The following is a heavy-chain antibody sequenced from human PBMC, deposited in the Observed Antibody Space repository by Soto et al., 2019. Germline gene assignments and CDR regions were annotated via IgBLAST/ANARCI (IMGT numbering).Heavy chain of an antibody. V-gene: IGHV3-30-3*01. CDR2: ISYDGSNK. CDR3: ARGGRTSYYYYGMDV. J-gene: IGHJ6*02. D-gene: IGHD3-10*01. CDR1: GFTFSSYA. Sequence: QLQLVESGGGVVQPGRSLRLSCAASGFTFSSYAMHWGRQAPGKGLEWVAGISYDGSNKYYADWVKGRFTISRDNSKNTLYLQMNSLRAEDTGVYYCARGGRTSYYYYGMDVWGQGTTVTVSS.